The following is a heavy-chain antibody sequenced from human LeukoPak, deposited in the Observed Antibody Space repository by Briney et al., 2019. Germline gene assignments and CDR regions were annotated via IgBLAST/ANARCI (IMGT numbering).Heavy chain of an antibody. Sequence: SETLSLTCTVSGGSISSYYWSWIRQPPGKGLEWIGYIYYSGSTNYNPSLKSRVSISIDTSKNQFSLNLRSVTAADTAVYYCARDNEYCSGGSCSLDYWGQGILVTVSS. CDR1: GGSISSYY. CDR3: ARDNEYCSGGSCSLDY. CDR2: IYYSGST. V-gene: IGHV4-59*12. J-gene: IGHJ4*02. D-gene: IGHD2-15*01.